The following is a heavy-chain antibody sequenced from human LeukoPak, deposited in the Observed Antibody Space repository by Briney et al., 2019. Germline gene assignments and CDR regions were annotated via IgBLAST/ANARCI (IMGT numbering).Heavy chain of an antibody. CDR3: ARGGRRYCSSTSCLVNDY. D-gene: IGHD2-2*01. J-gene: IGHJ4*02. CDR2: INHSGST. CDR1: GGSFSGYY. Sequence: PSETLSLTCAVYGGSFSGYYWSWIRQPPGKGLEWIGEINHSGSTNYNPSLKSRVTISVDTSKNQFSLKLSSVTAADTAVYYCARGGRRYCSSTSCLVNDYWGQGTLVTVSS. V-gene: IGHV4-34*01.